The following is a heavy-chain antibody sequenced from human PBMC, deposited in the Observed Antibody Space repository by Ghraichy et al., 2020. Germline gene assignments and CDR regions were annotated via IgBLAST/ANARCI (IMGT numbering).Heavy chain of an antibody. Sequence: SCAASAFTFSTYAMHWVRQAPGKGLEWVAVISYHGINKYYADSVEGRFTISRDNSKNALYLHMDSLRAEDTAVYYCARARASLGHCSSTNCYAFDYWCPGTLVTVSS. CDR2: ISYHGINK. CDR3: ARARASLGHCSSTNCYAFDY. V-gene: IGHV3-30-3*01. CDR1: AFTFSTYA. D-gene: IGHD2-2*01. J-gene: IGHJ4*02.